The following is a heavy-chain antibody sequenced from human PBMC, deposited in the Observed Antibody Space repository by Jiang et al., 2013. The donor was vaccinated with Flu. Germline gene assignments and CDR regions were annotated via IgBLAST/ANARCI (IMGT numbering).Heavy chain of an antibody. CDR3: AKSLSGRYGGAYYGLDV. CDR2: DPSDSST. CDR1: GLHLYHLL. D-gene: IGHD1-26*01. J-gene: IGHJ6*02. Sequence: GAEVKKPGESLKISCKGSGLHLYHLLDQLGAPDARERPGVDGEIDPSDSSTNYSPSFQGHVTISADKSINSAYLQWSSLEASDTAIYFCAKSLSGRYGGAYYGLDVWGQGTTVTVSS. V-gene: IGHV5-10-1*01.